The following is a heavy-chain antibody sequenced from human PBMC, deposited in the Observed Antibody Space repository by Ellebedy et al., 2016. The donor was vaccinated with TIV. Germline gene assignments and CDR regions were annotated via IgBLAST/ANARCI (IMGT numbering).Heavy chain of an antibody. CDR2: IVVGSGNT. V-gene: IGHV1-58*01. CDR3: AAESYGDYMGYFDY. Sequence: SVKVSXKASGFTFTNSAVQWVRQARGQRLEWIGWIVVGSGNTNYAQKFQERVTITRDMSTSTAYMELSSLRSEDTAVYYCAAESYGDYMGYFDYWGQGTLVTVSS. CDR1: GFTFTNSA. J-gene: IGHJ4*02. D-gene: IGHD4-17*01.